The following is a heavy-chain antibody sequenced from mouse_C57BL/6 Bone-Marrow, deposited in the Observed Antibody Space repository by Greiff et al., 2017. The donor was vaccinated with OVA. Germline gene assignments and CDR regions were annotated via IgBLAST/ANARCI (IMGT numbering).Heavy chain of an antibody. CDR3: TPFLLLRFYFDY. V-gene: IGHV14-4*01. J-gene: IGHJ2*01. Sequence: VHVKQSGAELVRPGASVKLSCTASGFNIKDDYMHWVKQRPEQGLEWIGWIDPENGDTEHASKFQGKATITADTSSNTAYLQLSSLTSEDTAVYYCTPFLLLRFYFDYWGQGTTLTVSS. CDR2: IDPENGDT. CDR1: GFNIKDDY. D-gene: IGHD1-1*01.